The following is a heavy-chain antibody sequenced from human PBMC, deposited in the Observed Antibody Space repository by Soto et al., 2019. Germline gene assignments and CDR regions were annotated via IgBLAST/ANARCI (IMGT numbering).Heavy chain of an antibody. V-gene: IGHV1-3*01. CDR1: GYTLTELS. CDR2: INADNGKT. J-gene: IGHJ4*02. CDR3: ARSIYDILTGYYKGFDY. Sequence: ASVKVSCKVSGYTLTELSMHWVRQAPGKGLEWMGWINADNGKTKYSQKFQGRVTITRDTSASTAYMELSSLRSEDTAVYYCARSIYDILTGYYKGFDYWGQGTLVTVSS. D-gene: IGHD3-9*01.